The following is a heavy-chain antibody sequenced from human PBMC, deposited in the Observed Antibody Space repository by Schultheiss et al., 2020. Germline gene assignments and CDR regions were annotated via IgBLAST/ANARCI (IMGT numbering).Heavy chain of an antibody. CDR3: ARDYRSTSSSVSHFDY. CDR2: INTNTGNP. V-gene: IGHV7-4-1*02. J-gene: IGHJ4*02. D-gene: IGHD6-6*01. Sequence: ASVKVSCKASGYTFTGYYMHWVRQAPGQGLEWMGWINTNTGNPTYAQGFTGRFVFSLDTSVSTAYLQISSLRAEDTAMYYCARDYRSTSSSVSHFDYWGQGTLVT. CDR1: GYTFTGYY.